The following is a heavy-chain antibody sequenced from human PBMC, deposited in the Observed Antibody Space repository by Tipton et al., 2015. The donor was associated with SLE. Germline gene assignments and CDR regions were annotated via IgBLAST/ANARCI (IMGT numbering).Heavy chain of an antibody. CDR3: ARGKLTWRGAIIGADV. V-gene: IGHV4-4*02. J-gene: IGHJ6*02. CDR2: ISDGGDT. D-gene: IGHD2-15*01. CDR1: GASISSSNW. Sequence: SLRLSCAVSGASISSSNWWTWVRQPPGKGLEWIGYISDGGDTNYNPSLKSRVTISVDPAKNEFSLKLTSVTAADTAVYYCARGKLTWRGAIIGADVWGQGTTVNVSS.